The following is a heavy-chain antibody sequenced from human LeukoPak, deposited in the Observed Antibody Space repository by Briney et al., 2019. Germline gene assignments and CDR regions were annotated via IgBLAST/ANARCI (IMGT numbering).Heavy chain of an antibody. CDR2: ISYDGSNK. D-gene: IGHD3-22*01. V-gene: IGHV3-30*03. CDR3: ARDQVNYYDSSGYLDP. J-gene: IGHJ5*02. Sequence: PGGSLSLSCAASGFTFSSYGMHWVRQAPGKGLEWVAVISYDGSNKYYADSVKGRFTISRDNSKNTLYLQMNSLRAEDTAVYYCARDQVNYYDSSGYLDPWGQGTLVTVSS. CDR1: GFTFSSYG.